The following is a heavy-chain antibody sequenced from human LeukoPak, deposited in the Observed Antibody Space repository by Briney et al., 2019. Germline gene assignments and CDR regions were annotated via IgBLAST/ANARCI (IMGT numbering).Heavy chain of an antibody. J-gene: IGHJ4*02. CDR3: ARAFLVGYSPEEYFFDY. D-gene: IGHD2-15*01. V-gene: IGHV4-61*02. Sequence: NPSQTLSLTCTVSGGSISSGTYYWSWLRQPAGKGLEWIGRIYTSGSTNYNPSLKSRVTISVDTSKNQFSLKLNSVTAADTAVYYCARAFLVGYSPEEYFFDYWGQGNLVTVSS. CDR2: IYTSGST. CDR1: GGSISSGTYY.